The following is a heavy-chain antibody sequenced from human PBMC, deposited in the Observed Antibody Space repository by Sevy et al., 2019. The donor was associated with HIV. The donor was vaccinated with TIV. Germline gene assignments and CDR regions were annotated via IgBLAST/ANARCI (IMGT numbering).Heavy chain of an antibody. J-gene: IGHJ4*02. CDR2: IIPIFGAP. Sequence: ASVKVSCKAPGGSFSNFAYIWVRQAPGQGLEWMGMIIPIFGAPNYAQKFQDRVTITADESTNTAYMELSSLISDDTAVYYGARGYYYGSGSYYPPDYWGQGTLVTVSS. D-gene: IGHD3-10*01. CDR3: ARGYYYGSGSYYPPDY. V-gene: IGHV1-69*13. CDR1: GGSFSNFA.